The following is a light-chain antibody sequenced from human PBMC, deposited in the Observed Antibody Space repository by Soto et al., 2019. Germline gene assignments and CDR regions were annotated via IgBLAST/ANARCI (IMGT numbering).Light chain of an antibody. V-gene: IGKV3-15*01. CDR1: QSVSSN. CDR2: GAS. CDR3: QQYNNWPYT. Sequence: EIVMTQSPATLSVSPGERATLSCRASQSVSSNLAWYQQKPGQAPRLLIYGASTRATGIPARFSGSGSGTESTHTISSLQSEDFAVYYCQQYNNWPYTFGQGTKLEIK. J-gene: IGKJ2*01.